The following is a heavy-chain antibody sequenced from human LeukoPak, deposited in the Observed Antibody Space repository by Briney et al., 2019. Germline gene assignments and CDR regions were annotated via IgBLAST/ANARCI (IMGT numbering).Heavy chain of an antibody. CDR1: GGSISSYY. V-gene: IGHV4-4*07. CDR3: ARSYSSSSVGNFDY. Sequence: PSETLSLTCTVSGGSISSYYWSWIRQPAGKGLEWVGRIYTSGSTNYNPSLKSRVTMSVDTSKNQFSLKLSSVTAADTAVYYCARSYSSSSVGNFDYWGQGTLVTVSS. J-gene: IGHJ4*02. CDR2: IYTSGST. D-gene: IGHD6-6*01.